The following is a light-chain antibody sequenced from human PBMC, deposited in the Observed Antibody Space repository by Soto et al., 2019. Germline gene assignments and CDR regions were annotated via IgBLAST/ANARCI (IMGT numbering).Light chain of an antibody. J-gene: IGLJ3*02. CDR3: NSYTSSRTLV. Sequence: QSALTQPASVSGSPGQSITISCTGTSSDVGGYNFVSWYQQHPDKAPKLMIYEVSNRPSGVSNRFSGSKSGNTASLTISGLQAEDEVDYYCNSYTSSRTLVFGGGTQLPVL. V-gene: IGLV2-14*01. CDR2: EVS. CDR1: SSDVGGYNF.